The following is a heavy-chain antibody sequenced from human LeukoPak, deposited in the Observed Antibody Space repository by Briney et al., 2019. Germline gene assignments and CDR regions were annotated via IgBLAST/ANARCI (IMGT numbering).Heavy chain of an antibody. J-gene: IGHJ6*02. CDR3: ARISCTGARCKPYSYYDMDV. CDR1: GFTFSTHG. CDR2: IWYDGSQK. Sequence: PGGSLRLSCAASGFTFSTHGMHWVRQAPGEGLEWVAVIWYDGSQKYYADSVKGRFTISRDNSKNTLYLQMNSLRAEDTAVYFCARISCTGARCKPYSYYDMDVWGQGTTVTVSS. V-gene: IGHV3-33*01. D-gene: IGHD2-8*02.